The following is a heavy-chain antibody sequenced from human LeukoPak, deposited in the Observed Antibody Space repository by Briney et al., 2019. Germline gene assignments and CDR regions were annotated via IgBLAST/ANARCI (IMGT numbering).Heavy chain of an antibody. J-gene: IGHJ4*02. Sequence: GESLKISCKGSGYSFTSYWIGWVRQMPGKGLEWMGIIYPGDSDTRYSPSFQGQVTISADKSISTAYLQWSSLKASDTAMYYCARSPGYYGSGSYKATFDYWGQGTLVTVSS. CDR2: IYPGDSDT. CDR3: ARSPGYYGSGSYKATFDY. V-gene: IGHV5-51*01. CDR1: GYSFTSYW. D-gene: IGHD3-10*01.